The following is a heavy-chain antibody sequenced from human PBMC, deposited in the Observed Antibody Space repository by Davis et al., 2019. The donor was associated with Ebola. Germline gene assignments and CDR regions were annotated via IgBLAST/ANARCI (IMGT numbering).Heavy chain of an antibody. Sequence: PSETLSLTCTVSGGSISSYYWSWIRQPPGKGLEWIGYIYYSGSTNYNPSLKSRVTISVDTSKNQFSLKLSSVTAADTAVYYCARIPRGVELTFDYRGQGTLVTVSS. V-gene: IGHV4-59*01. CDR3: ARIPRGVELTFDY. CDR2: IYYSGST. D-gene: IGHD1-7*01. J-gene: IGHJ4*02. CDR1: GGSISSYY.